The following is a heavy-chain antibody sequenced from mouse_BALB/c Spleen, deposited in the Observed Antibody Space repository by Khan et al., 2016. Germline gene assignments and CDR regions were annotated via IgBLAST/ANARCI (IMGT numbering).Heavy chain of an antibody. CDR3: AREGNYFDY. D-gene: IGHD2-14*01. J-gene: IGHJ2*01. CDR1: GYTFTSYN. V-gene: IGHV1-12*01. Sequence: QVQLQQPGAELVKPGASVKMSCKASGYTFTSYNMHWVKQTPGQGLEWIGAIYPGNGDTSYNQTFKGKATLTADKSSSTAYMQLSSLTSEDSAVYYCAREGNYFDYWGQGTTLTVSS. CDR2: IYPGNGDT.